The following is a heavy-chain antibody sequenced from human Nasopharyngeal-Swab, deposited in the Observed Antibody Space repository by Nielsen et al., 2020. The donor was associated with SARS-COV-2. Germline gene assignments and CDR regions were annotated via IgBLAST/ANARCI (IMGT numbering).Heavy chain of an antibody. CDR2: ISYDGSNK. Sequence: GESLKISCAASGFTFSSYGMHWVRQAPGKGLEWVAVISYDGSNKYYADSVKGRFTISRDNSKNTLYLQMNSLRAEDTAVYYCARTSDYWGQGTLVTVSS. V-gene: IGHV3-30*03. CDR3: ARTSDY. CDR1: GFTFSSYG. J-gene: IGHJ4*02.